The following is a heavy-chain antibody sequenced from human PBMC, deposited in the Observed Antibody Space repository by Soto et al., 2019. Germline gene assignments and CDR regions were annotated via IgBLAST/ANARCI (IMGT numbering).Heavy chain of an antibody. CDR1: GFTFGSFG. Sequence: EVQLLESGGGLVQPGGSLRLSCAASGFTFGSFGMSWVRQAPGKGLEWVSAISATAGSTYYANSVKGRFTFSRDNSKNTLYLQMNSLRADDTAVYYCAKDRGFSYGYGFDYWGQGTLVTVSS. D-gene: IGHD5-18*01. J-gene: IGHJ4*02. V-gene: IGHV3-23*01. CDR2: ISATAGST. CDR3: AKDRGFSYGYGFDY.